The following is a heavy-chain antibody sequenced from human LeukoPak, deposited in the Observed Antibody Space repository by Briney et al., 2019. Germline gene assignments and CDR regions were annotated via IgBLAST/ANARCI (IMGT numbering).Heavy chain of an antibody. Sequence: GESLKISCASSGFTVSSNYMSWVRQAPGKGLEWVSVIYSGGSTYYADSVKGRFTISRDNSKNTLYLQMNSLRAEDTAVYYCAIAAYDAFDIWGQGTMVTVSS. CDR3: AIAAYDAFDI. V-gene: IGHV3-53*01. CDR2: IYSGGST. D-gene: IGHD2-15*01. CDR1: GFTVSSNY. J-gene: IGHJ3*02.